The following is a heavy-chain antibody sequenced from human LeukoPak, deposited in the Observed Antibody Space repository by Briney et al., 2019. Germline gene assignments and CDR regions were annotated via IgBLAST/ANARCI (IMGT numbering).Heavy chain of an antibody. CDR2: INHSGST. CDR3: AREDRWFGELLLNTRWFDP. V-gene: IGHV4-34*01. Sequence: PSETLSLTCAVYGGSFSGYYWSWIRQPPGKGLEWIGEINHSGSTNYNPSLKSRVTISVDTSKNQFSLKLSSVTAADTAVYYCAREDRWFGELLLNTRWFDPWGQGTLVTVSS. D-gene: IGHD3-10*01. CDR1: GGSFSGYY. J-gene: IGHJ5*02.